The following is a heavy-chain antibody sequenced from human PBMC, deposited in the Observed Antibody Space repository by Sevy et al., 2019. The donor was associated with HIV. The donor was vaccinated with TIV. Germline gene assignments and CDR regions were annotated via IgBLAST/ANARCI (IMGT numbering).Heavy chain of an antibody. CDR1: GFSLSTSGVG. D-gene: IGHD2-2*01. Sequence: SGPTLVKPTQTLTLTCTFSGFSLSTSGVGVGWIRQPPGKALEWLALIYWNDDKRYSPSLKSRLTITKDTSKNQVVLKMTNMDPVDTATYYCARWVPAAIFDYWGQGTLVTVSS. J-gene: IGHJ4*02. CDR2: IYWNDDK. V-gene: IGHV2-5*01. CDR3: ARWVPAAIFDY.